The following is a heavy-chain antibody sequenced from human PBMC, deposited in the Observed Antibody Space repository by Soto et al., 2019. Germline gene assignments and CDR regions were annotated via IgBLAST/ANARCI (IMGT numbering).Heavy chain of an antibody. J-gene: IGHJ4*01. CDR2: TFYRSKWYY. CDR3: ARGEQYSGRIFDY. CDR1: GDGVSSNSAG. V-gene: IGHV6-1*01. D-gene: IGHD1-26*01. Sequence: SQTLSLTCVITGDGVSSNSAGWSWVRQSPSRGLEWLGRTFYRSKWYYEYAVSVRGRITINPGTSKNQYSLQLNSVTPEDTAVYFCARGEQYSGRIFDYWGQGTLVTVSS.